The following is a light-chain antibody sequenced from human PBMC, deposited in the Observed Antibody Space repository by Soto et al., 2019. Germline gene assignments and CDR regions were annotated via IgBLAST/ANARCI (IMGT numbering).Light chain of an antibody. CDR1: QSVSSSY. CDR2: GAS. Sequence: EIVLPQSHGTLTLSPGASSTLSCRASQSVSSSYLAWYQQKPGQANRLLIYGASSRATGIPDRFSGSGSGTDFTLTISRLEPEEFAVYYCQQYGSSPRTVGQGNKVDNK. J-gene: IGKJ1*01. V-gene: IGKV3-20*01. CDR3: QQYGSSPRT.